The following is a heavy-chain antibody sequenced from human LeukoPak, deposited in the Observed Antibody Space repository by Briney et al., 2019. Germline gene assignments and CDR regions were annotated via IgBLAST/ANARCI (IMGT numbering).Heavy chain of an antibody. V-gene: IGHV4-31*03. Sequence: PSETLSRTCTVSGGSISSGGYYWSWIRQHPGKGLEWIGYIYYSGSTYYNPSLKSRVTISVDTSKNQFSLKLSSVTAADTAVYYCARDRLRARWFDPWGQGTLVTVSS. CDR3: ARDRLRARWFDP. CDR2: IYYSGST. J-gene: IGHJ5*02. CDR1: GGSISSGGYY. D-gene: IGHD4-17*01.